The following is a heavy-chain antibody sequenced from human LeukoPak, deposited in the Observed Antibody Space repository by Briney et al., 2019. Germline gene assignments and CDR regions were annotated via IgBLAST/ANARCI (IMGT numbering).Heavy chain of an antibody. D-gene: IGHD1-26*01. CDR2: ISCDGSHQ. J-gene: IGHJ4*02. Sequence: PGRSLRLSCAASGFTFSHYAMHWVRQAPGKGLEWVAVISCDGSHQYSADSVKGRLTISRDNSRHTLFLQMNSLRPEDTAVYYCARARNGTLKYWGQGTLVTVSS. CDR1: GFTFSHYA. CDR3: ARARNGTLKY. V-gene: IGHV3-30*01.